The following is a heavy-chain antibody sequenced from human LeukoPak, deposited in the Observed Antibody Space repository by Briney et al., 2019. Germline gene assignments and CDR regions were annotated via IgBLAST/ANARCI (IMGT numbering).Heavy chain of an antibody. CDR3: AREVLYGSGSYLDY. CDR1: GGSVSSGSYY. J-gene: IGHJ4*02. Sequence: SETLSLTCTVSGGSVSSGSYYWSWSRQPPGRGLEWIAYIYYSGSTNYNPSLKSRVTISVDTSKNQFSLKLSSVTAADTAVYYCAREVLYGSGSYLDYWGQGTLVTVSS. D-gene: IGHD3-10*01. V-gene: IGHV4-61*01. CDR2: IYYSGST.